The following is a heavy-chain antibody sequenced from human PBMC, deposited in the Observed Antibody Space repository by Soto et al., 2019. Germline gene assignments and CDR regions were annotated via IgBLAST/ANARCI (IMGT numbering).Heavy chain of an antibody. CDR3: ARQGFGQLHGLVDV. CDR2: IHHSGST. J-gene: IGHJ6*02. V-gene: IGHV4-59*08. Sequence: SETLSLTCTVSGGFIISDYCSWFRQPPGKGLEWIGYIHHSGSTSYNPSLNSRVTMSVDTSKSQFSLKVSSVTAADTALYYCARQGFGQLHGLVDVWGPGTTVTVSS. CDR1: GGFIISDY. D-gene: IGHD3-10*01.